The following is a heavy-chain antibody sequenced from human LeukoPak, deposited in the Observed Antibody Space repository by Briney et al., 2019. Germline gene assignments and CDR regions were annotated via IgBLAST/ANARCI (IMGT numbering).Heavy chain of an antibody. V-gene: IGHV4-34*01. CDR1: GESLNDYY. Sequence: PSETLSLTCSVHGESLNDYYWSWIRQSPRKGMEWIGEITHNGSTTFNPSPESRLTISVDTSKNQFSLKLTSVTAADASAYFCARGFCRGESCYSGEYFQHWGQGTLVTVSS. J-gene: IGHJ1*01. D-gene: IGHD2-15*01. CDR2: ITHNGST. CDR3: ARGFCRGESCYSGEYFQH.